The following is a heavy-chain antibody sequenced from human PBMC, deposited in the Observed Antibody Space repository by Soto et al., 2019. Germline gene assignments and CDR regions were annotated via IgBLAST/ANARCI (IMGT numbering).Heavy chain of an antibody. Sequence: GGSLRLSCAASGFTFSSYSMNWVRQAPGKGLEWVSSISSSSSYIYYADSVKGRFTISRDNAKNSLYLQMNSLRAEDTAVYYCAYVSYYDSSGYYAGSDYWGQGTLVTVS. V-gene: IGHV3-21*01. D-gene: IGHD3-22*01. CDR1: GFTFSSYS. CDR3: AYVSYYDSSGYYAGSDY. CDR2: ISSSSSYI. J-gene: IGHJ4*02.